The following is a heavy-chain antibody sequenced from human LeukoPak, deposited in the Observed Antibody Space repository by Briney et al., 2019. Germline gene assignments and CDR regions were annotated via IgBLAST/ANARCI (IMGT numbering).Heavy chain of an antibody. Sequence: ASVKVSCKASGYTFTGYYMHWVRQAPGQGLEWMGWINPNSGGTNYAQKFQGRVTMTRDTSISTAYMELSSLRSEDTAAYYCAREINYYGSGSYYNWFDPWGQGTLVTVSS. D-gene: IGHD3-10*01. CDR2: INPNSGGT. J-gene: IGHJ5*02. CDR3: AREINYYGSGSYYNWFDP. V-gene: IGHV1-2*02. CDR1: GYTFTGYY.